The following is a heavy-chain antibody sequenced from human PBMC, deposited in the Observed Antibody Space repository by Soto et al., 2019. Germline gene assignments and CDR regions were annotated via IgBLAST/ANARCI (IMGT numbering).Heavy chain of an antibody. Sequence: LRLSCAASGFIFTNYAMNWVRQAPGKWLEWVSVIGGRGNSAYYADSVQGRFTISRDNSKNTLSLQMSSLTADDTAIYYCVREGRGSFDFSGRGTIVTVAS. D-gene: IGHD5-12*01. V-gene: IGHV3-23*01. J-gene: IGHJ3*01. CDR2: IGGRGNSA. CDR1: GFIFTNYA. CDR3: VREGRGSFDF.